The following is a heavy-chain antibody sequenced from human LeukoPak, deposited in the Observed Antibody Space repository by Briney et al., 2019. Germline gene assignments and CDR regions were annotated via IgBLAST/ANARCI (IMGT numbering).Heavy chain of an antibody. D-gene: IGHD6-25*01. J-gene: IGHJ4*02. CDR3: ARVKEAAAFDY. Sequence: GGSLRLSCAASGFTFSSYSMKWVRQAPGKGLEWVSSISSDSSHMYYADSVKGRFTISRDNAKNSLYLQMNSLRAEETAVYYCARVKEAAAFDYWGQGALVTVSS. CDR1: GFTFSSYS. V-gene: IGHV3-21*01. CDR2: ISSDSSHM.